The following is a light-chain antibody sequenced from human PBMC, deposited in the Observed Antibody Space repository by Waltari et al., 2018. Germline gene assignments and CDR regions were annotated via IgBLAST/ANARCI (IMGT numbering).Light chain of an antibody. Sequence: EIVLTQSPATLSLSPGESATLSCTASQTVGTYLAWYQQRPGQPPRLLIYDSSSSATGIPARFSGSGSETDFTLTISSLEPEDFAVYYCQQRYKWPLTFGGGSKVEI. V-gene: IGKV3-11*01. CDR3: QQRYKWPLT. CDR2: DSS. J-gene: IGKJ4*01. CDR1: QTVGTY.